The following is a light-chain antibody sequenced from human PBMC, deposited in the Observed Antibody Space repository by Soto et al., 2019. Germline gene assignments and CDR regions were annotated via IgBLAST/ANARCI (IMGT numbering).Light chain of an antibody. J-gene: IGKJ2*01. CDR1: QSVSSSY. V-gene: IGKV3-20*01. CDR3: QQYGSSPNT. CDR2: GAS. Sequence: EIVLTQSPGTLSLSPGKRATLSCRASQSVSSSYLAWYQQKPGQAPRLLIYGASSRATGIPDRFSGSGSGTDFTLTISRLEPEDFAVYYCQQYGSSPNTFGQGTKLEIK.